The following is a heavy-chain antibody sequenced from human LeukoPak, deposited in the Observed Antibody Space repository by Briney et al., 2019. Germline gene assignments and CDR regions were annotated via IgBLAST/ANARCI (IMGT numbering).Heavy chain of an antibody. CDR2: ISGSGGSS. J-gene: IGHJ4*02. V-gene: IGHV3-23*01. CDR1: GFTFSNSA. Sequence: GGSLRLSCAASGFTFSNSAMSWARQAPGKGLEWVSGISGSGGSSYYAESVKGRFTISRDNSKNTLYLQMSSLRAEDTAVYYCAKDRTSSPGAYWGQGTLVTASS. D-gene: IGHD6-6*01. CDR3: AKDRTSSPGAY.